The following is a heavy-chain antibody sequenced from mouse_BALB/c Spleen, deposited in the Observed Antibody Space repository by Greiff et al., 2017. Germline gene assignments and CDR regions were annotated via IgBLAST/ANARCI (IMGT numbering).Heavy chain of an antibody. J-gene: IGHJ1*01. V-gene: IGHV1S137*01. D-gene: IGHD2-1*01. CDR1: GYTFTDYA. CDR3: ARNYGNSWYFDV. Sequence: QVQLQQSGAELVRPGVSVKISCKGSGYTFTDYAMHWVKQSHAKSLEWIGVISTYYGDDSYNQKFKGKATMTVDKSSSTAYMELARLTSEDSAIYYCARNYGNSWYFDVWGAGTTVTVSS. CDR2: ISTYYGDD.